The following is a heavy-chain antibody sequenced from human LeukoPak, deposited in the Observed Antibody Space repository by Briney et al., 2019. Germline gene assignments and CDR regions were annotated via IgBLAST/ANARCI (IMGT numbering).Heavy chain of an antibody. CDR1: GGSFSGYY. CDR3: ARELVGATMDGGFDY. J-gene: IGHJ4*02. Sequence: SETLSLTCAVYGGSFSGYYWSWIRQPPGKGLEWIGEINHSGSTNYNPSLKSRVTISVDTSKNQFSLKLSSVTAADTAVYYCARELVGATMDGGFDYWGQGTLVTVSS. CDR2: INHSGST. V-gene: IGHV4-34*01. D-gene: IGHD1-26*01.